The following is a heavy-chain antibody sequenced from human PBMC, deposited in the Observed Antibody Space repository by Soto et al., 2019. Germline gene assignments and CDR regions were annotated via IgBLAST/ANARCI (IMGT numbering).Heavy chain of an antibody. Sequence: QVQLVQSGAEVKKPVSSVKVSCKASGGTFSSYAISWVRQAPGQGLEWMGGIIPIFGTANYAQKFQGRVTITADESTSTAYMELSSLRSEDTAVYYSARDGGNPAGDNWFDPWGQGTLVTVSS. CDR1: GGTFSSYA. CDR3: ARDGGNPAGDNWFDP. CDR2: IIPIFGTA. J-gene: IGHJ5*02. D-gene: IGHD2-15*01. V-gene: IGHV1-69*01.